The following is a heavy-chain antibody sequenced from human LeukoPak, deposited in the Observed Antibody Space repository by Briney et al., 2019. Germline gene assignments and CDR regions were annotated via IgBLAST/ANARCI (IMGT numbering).Heavy chain of an antibody. CDR1: GFTVSSNY. CDR2: IYSGGST. CDR3: AKDPPYADFQH. Sequence: GGSLRLSCAASGFTVSSNYMSWVRQAPGKGLEWVSVIYSGGSTYYADSVKGRFTISRDNSKNTLYLQMNSLRAEDTAVYYCAKDPPYADFQHWGQGTMVTVSS. V-gene: IGHV3-66*01. J-gene: IGHJ1*01.